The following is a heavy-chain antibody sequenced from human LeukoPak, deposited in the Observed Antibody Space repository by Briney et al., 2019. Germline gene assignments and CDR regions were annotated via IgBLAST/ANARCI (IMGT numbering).Heavy chain of an antibody. J-gene: IGHJ4*02. Sequence: PGGSLRLSCAASGFTFSSYGMHWVRQAPGKGLEWVAFIRYDGSNKYYADSVKGRFTISRDNSKNTLYLQMNSLRAEDTAVYYCANDRRYYYGSGSYFVYWGQGTLVTVSS. D-gene: IGHD3-10*01. V-gene: IGHV3-30*02. CDR1: GFTFSSYG. CDR3: ANDRRYYYGSGSYFVY. CDR2: IRYDGSNK.